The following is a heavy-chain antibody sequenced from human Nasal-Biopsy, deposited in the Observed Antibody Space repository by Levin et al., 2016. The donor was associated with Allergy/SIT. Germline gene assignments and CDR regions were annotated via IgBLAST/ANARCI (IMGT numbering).Heavy chain of an antibody. Sequence: GGSLRLSCAASGFTFRSYWMHWVRQSPGKGLEWVSRINDDGHDTTYADSVKGRFIISRDNAKKMVYLQMNSLRAEDTALYFCARDYYYSGLDLWGQGTTVIVSS. CDR1: GFTFRSYW. CDR2: INDDGHDT. J-gene: IGHJ6*02. CDR3: ARDYYYSGLDL. V-gene: IGHV3-74*03.